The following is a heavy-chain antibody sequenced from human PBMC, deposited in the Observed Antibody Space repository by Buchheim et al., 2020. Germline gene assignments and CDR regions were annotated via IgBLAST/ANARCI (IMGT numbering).Heavy chain of an antibody. Sequence: EVQLLESGGGLGQPGESLRLSCAASGFTFSSYGMSWVRQAPGKGLEWVSVISGSGGSIYYADSVKGRFTIPRANSKNKLYLQMNSLRAEDTAVYYCAKMGLAYCGGDCHSDWFDPWGQGTL. J-gene: IGHJ5*02. CDR3: AKMGLAYCGGDCHSDWFDP. CDR2: ISGSGGSI. D-gene: IGHD2-21*02. CDR1: GFTFSSYG. V-gene: IGHV3-23*01.